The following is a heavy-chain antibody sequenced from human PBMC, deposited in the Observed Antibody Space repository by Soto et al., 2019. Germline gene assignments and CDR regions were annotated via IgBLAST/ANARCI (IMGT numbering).Heavy chain of an antibody. D-gene: IGHD3-9*01. V-gene: IGHV4-4*02. CDR3: ARVVLTITRGAFDA. J-gene: IGHJ3*01. CDR2: ISHSGTS. CDR1: GGSISSSHW. Sequence: QVQLQESGPGLVKPSGTLSLTCAVSGGSISSSHWWTWVRQSPGKGLEYIGEISHSGTSNSNPSRKSRVTLSVDKSKNHFSLTLTSVTAAATAVYYCARVVLTITRGAFDAWGQGTLVIVSS.